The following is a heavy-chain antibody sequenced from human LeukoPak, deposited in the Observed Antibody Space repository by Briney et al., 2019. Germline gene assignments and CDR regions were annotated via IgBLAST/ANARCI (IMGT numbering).Heavy chain of an antibody. Sequence: SETLSLTCAVYGGSFSGYYWSWIRQPPGKGLEWIGEINHSGSTNYNPSLKSRVTISVDTSKNQFSLKLSSVTAADTAVYYCARGTHHIDYWGQGTLVTVSS. CDR2: INHSGST. CDR3: ARGTHHIDY. CDR1: GGSFSGYY. V-gene: IGHV4-34*01. J-gene: IGHJ4*02.